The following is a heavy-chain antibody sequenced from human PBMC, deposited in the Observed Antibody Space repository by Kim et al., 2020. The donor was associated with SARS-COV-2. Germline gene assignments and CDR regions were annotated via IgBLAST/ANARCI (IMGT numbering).Heavy chain of an antibody. CDR2: ISYDGSNK. Sequence: GGSLRLSCAASGFTFSSYSMHWVRQAPGKGLEWVAVISYDGSNKYYADSVKGRFTISRDNSKNTLYLQMNSLRAEDTAVYYCAKDLPMGLVEMSTIGGDYWGQGTLVTVSS. V-gene: IGHV3-30*18. D-gene: IGHD3-16*01. CDR1: GFTFSSYS. CDR3: AKDLPMGLVEMSTIGGDY. J-gene: IGHJ4*02.